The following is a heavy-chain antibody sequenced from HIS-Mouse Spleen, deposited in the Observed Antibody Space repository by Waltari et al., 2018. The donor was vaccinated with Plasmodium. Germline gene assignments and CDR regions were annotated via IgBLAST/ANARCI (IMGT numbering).Heavy chain of an antibody. CDR3: AKDRRSSSWYVDY. Sequence: QVQLVESGGGVVQLGRSLRLSCAASGFTLSSHGMHWVRQAPGKGLEWVAVISYDGSNKYYADSVKGRFTISRDNSKNTLYLQMNSLRAEDTAVYYCAKDRRSSSWYVDYWGQGTLVTVSS. J-gene: IGHJ4*02. CDR1: GFTLSSHG. D-gene: IGHD6-13*01. CDR2: ISYDGSNK. V-gene: IGHV3-30*18.